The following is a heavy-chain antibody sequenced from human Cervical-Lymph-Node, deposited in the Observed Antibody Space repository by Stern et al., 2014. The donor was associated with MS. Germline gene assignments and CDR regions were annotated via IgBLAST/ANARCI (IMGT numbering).Heavy chain of an antibody. CDR2: VSPSSGTT. CDR3: TRDIAAAATGFDY. D-gene: IGHD6-13*01. CDR1: GYTLTNHY. J-gene: IGHJ4*02. Sequence: VQLVESEAAVKRPGTSVKVSCKASGYTLTNHYIHWVRQAPGQGLEWMGIVSPSSGTTAYAQRFQGRVTMTRDTSTSTFYLDLSSLTSEDTAIYFCTRDIAAAATGFDYWGQGTLVTVSS. V-gene: IGHV1-46*01.